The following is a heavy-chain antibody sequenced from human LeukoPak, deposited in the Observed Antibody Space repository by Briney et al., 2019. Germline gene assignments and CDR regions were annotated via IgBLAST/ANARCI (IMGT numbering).Heavy chain of an antibody. CDR1: GYSISSGYY. V-gene: IGHV4-38-2*01. Sequence: PSETLSLTCAVSGYSISSGYYWGWIRQPPGKGLEWIGSIYHSGSTYYNPSLKSRVTISVDTSKNQFSLKLSSVTAADTAVYYCAREGGSYAFDIWGQGTMVTVAP. D-gene: IGHD1-26*01. CDR3: AREGGSYAFDI. J-gene: IGHJ3*02. CDR2: IYHSGST.